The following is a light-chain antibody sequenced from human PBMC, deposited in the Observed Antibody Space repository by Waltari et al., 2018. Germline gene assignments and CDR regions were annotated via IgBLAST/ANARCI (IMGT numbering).Light chain of an antibody. CDR1: QSIGSH. Sequence: EIVMTQSPATLSVSPGERATLSCRASQSIGSHLAWYQQPPGQGPRLLIYGASTRATGIPARFIGRGSGTEFTLTISSLQSEDFAVYFCQQYDNWPRTFGQGTKVEI. V-gene: IGKV3-15*01. J-gene: IGKJ1*01. CDR3: QQYDNWPRT. CDR2: GAS.